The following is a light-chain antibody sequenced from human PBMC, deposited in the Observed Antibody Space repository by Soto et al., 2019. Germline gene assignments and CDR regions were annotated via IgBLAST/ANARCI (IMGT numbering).Light chain of an antibody. V-gene: IGLV1-40*01. CDR3: QSYDSSLSGWV. J-gene: IGLJ3*02. Sequence: QSVLTQPPSVSGAPGQRVTISCTGSSSNIGAGYDVHWYQQLPGTAPKLLIYGNSNRPSGVPDRFSGSKSGTSASLAITGLQADDEADYYCQSYDSSLSGWVFGGGTTLTAL. CDR1: SSNIGAGYD. CDR2: GNS.